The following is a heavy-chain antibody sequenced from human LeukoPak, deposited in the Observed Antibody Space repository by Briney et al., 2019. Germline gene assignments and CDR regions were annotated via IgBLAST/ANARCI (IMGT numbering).Heavy chain of an antibody. J-gene: IGHJ4*02. Sequence: SETLSLTCAVYGGSFSGYYWSWIRQPPGKGLEWIGEINHSGSTNYNPSLKSRVTISVDTSKNQFSLKLSSVTAADTAVYYCARDYGGGVDWGQGTLVTVSS. V-gene: IGHV4-34*01. CDR1: GGSFSGYY. CDR2: INHSGST. CDR3: ARDYGGGVD. D-gene: IGHD4-23*01.